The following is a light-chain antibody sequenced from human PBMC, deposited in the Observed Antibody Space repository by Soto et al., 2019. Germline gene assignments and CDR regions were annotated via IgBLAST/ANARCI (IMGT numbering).Light chain of an antibody. CDR1: SSDVGSYNL. CDR3: CSYAGSSTYVV. Sequence: QSVLTQPASVSGSPGQSITLSCTGTSSDVGSYNLVSWYQQHKGKAPKLMIYEGSKRPSGVSNRFSGSKSGNTASLTISGPQAEDEADDYCCSYAGSSTYVVFGGGTKLTVL. CDR2: EGS. J-gene: IGLJ2*01. V-gene: IGLV2-23*01.